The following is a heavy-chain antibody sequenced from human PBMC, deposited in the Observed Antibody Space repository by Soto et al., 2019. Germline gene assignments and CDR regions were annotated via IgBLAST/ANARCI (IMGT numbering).Heavy chain of an antibody. J-gene: IGHJ6*02. CDR3: AKELLSGYVPYGMDV. D-gene: IGHD5-12*01. CDR1: GFTFSSYA. Sequence: GGSLRLSCAASGFTFSSYAMSWVRQAPGKGLEWVSAISGSGGSTYYADSVKGLFTISRDNSKNTLYLQMNSLRAEDTAVYHCAKELLSGYVPYGMDVWGQGTPVTVSS. CDR2: ISGSGGST. V-gene: IGHV3-23*01.